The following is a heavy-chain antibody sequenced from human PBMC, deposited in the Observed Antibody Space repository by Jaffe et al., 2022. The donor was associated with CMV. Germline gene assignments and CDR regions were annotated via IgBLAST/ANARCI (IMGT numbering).Heavy chain of an antibody. CDR1: GGTFSSYA. V-gene: IGHV1-69*01. J-gene: IGHJ6*02. Sequence: QVQLVQSGAEVKKPGSSVKVSCKASGGTFSSYAISWVRQAPGQGLEWMGGIIPIFGTANYAQKFQGRVTITADESTSTAYMELSSLRSEDTAVYYCANQMATTNQYYYYYGMDVWGQGTTVTVSS. CDR2: IIPIFGTA. CDR3: ANQMATTNQYYYYYGMDV. D-gene: IGHD5-12*01.